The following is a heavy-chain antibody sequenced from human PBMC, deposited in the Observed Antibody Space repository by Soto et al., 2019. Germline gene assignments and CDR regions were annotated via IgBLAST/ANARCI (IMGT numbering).Heavy chain of an antibody. Sequence: PGGSLRLSCAASGFTVSSYAMSWVRQAPGKGLEWVSAISGSGGSTYYADSVKGRFTISRDNSKNTLYLQMNSLRAEDTAVYYCVKEGPSAPGIAAAGAPRWDYYRYAMPVWGHPTTVT. D-gene: IGHD6-13*01. CDR2: ISGSGGST. J-gene: IGHJ6*02. V-gene: IGHV3-23*01. CDR3: VKEGPSAPGIAAAGAPRWDYYRYAMPV. CDR1: GFTVSSYA.